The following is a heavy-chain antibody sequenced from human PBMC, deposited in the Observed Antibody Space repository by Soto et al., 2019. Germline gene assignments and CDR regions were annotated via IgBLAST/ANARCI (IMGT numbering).Heavy chain of an antibody. Sequence: QVQLVQSGAEVKKPGSSVKVSCKASGGTFSSYAISWVRQAPGQGLEWMGGIIPIFGTANYAQKFQGRVTITADEATSTAYMELSSLRSEDTAVYYCARATVYEGPEREPYYFDYWGQGTLVTVSS. CDR2: IIPIFGTA. J-gene: IGHJ4*02. D-gene: IGHD3-22*01. CDR3: ARATVYEGPEREPYYFDY. V-gene: IGHV1-69*12. CDR1: GGTFSSYA.